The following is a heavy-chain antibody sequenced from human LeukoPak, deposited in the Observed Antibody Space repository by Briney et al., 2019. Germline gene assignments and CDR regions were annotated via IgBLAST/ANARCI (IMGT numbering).Heavy chain of an antibody. V-gene: IGHV4-59*01. CDR1: DGSINGYY. J-gene: IGHJ3*02. CDR3: ARHSGHSSTNDAFDI. Sequence: SGTPSPPCTVSDGSINGYYWIWIRQPPGEGLDWVGYMYSGGTTNYSPSLKSRVTISEDMSKNQFSLKLTSVTAADTAVYYCARHSGHSSTNDAFDIWGQGTMVIVSS. D-gene: IGHD6-13*01. CDR2: MYSGGTT.